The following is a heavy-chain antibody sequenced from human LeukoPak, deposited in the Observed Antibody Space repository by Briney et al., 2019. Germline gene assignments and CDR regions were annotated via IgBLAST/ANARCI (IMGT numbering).Heavy chain of an antibody. V-gene: IGHV1-8*01. Sequence: XTFTSXXINWVRQAXGQGREWMGWMNPNSGNTGYAQKFQGRVTMTRNTSISTAYMELSSLRSEDTAVYYCARNGAVAGKYYYYGMDVWGQGTTVTVSS. CDR3: ARNGAVAGKYYYYGMDV. CDR1: XTFTSXX. D-gene: IGHD6-19*01. J-gene: IGHJ6*02. CDR2: MNPNSGNT.